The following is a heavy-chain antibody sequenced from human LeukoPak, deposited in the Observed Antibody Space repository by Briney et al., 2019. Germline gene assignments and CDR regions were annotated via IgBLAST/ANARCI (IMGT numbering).Heavy chain of an antibody. J-gene: IGHJ4*02. Sequence: SETLSLTCAVYGGSFSGYYWSWIRQPPGKGLEWIGEINHSGSTNYNPSLKSRVTISVDTSKNQFSLKLSSVTAADTAVYYCARDGEQWLVHFDYWGQGTLVTVSS. CDR3: ARDGEQWLVHFDY. CDR2: INHSGST. D-gene: IGHD6-19*01. CDR1: GGSFSGYY. V-gene: IGHV4-34*01.